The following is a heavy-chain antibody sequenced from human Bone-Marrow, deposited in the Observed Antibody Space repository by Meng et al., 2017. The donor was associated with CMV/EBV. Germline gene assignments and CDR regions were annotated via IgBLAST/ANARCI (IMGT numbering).Heavy chain of an antibody. CDR3: ARLTYYDFWSGYYRGSGYYYYGMDV. D-gene: IGHD3-3*01. V-gene: IGHV4-59*01. Sequence: SETLSLTCTVSGGSISSYYWSWIRQPPGKGLEWIGYIYYSGSTNYNPPLKSRVTISVDTSKNQFSLKLSSVTAADTAVYYCARLTYYDFWSGYYRGSGYYYYGMDVWGQGTTVTVSS. CDR1: GGSISSYY. CDR2: IYYSGST. J-gene: IGHJ6*02.